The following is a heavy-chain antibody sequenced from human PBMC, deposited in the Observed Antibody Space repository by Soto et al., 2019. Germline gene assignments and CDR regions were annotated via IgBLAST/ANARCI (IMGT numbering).Heavy chain of an antibody. D-gene: IGHD5-12*01. J-gene: IGHJ6*02. V-gene: IGHV3-30*18. CDR3: VKDRVPGAYGNYYGMDV. CDR1: GXTFNNSC. Sequence: GSLRLSCSVSGXTFNNSCMHWVRQAPGKGLEWMAVISYDGSDKYYADSVKGRVIISRHNSKNTLNLEMNSLRAEDTAIYYCVKDRVPGAYGNYYGMDVWGQGTTVTVSS. CDR2: ISYDGSDK.